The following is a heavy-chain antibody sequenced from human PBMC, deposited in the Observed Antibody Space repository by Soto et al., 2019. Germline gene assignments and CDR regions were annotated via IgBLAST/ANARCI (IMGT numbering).Heavy chain of an antibody. V-gene: IGHV3-30*03. Sequence: GGSLSLSCAASGFTFSSYGLHWVRQAPGKGLEWVAVISYDGSNKYYADSVKGRFTISRDNAKNSLYLQMNSLRAEDTAVYYCARESSSWSIWFDPWGQETLVTDSS. D-gene: IGHD6-13*01. J-gene: IGHJ5*02. CDR3: ARESSSWSIWFDP. CDR2: ISYDGSNK. CDR1: GFTFSSYG.